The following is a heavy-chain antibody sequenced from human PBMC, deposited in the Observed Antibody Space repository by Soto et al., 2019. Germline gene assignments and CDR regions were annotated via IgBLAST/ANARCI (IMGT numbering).Heavy chain of an antibody. CDR3: ARHYPINPIAAAGIPAGGGGAFDI. CDR2: IYYSGST. D-gene: IGHD6-13*01. Sequence: SETLSLTCTVSGGSISSYYWSWIRQPPGKGLEWIGYIYYSGSTNYNPSLKSRVTISVDTSKNQFSLKLSSVTTADTAVYYCARHYPINPIAAAGIPAGGGGAFDIWGQGTMVTVSS. J-gene: IGHJ3*02. V-gene: IGHV4-59*08. CDR1: GGSISSYY.